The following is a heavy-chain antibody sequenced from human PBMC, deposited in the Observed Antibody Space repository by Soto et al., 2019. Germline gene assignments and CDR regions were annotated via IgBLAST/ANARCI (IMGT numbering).Heavy chain of an antibody. CDR1: GYSFTSNW. CDR3: ARLARTVLGTITLSSSGYFDY. D-gene: IGHD1-7*01. J-gene: IGHJ4*02. CDR2: IYPGDSDT. V-gene: IGHV5-51*01. Sequence: PGESLKISCKTSGYSFTSNWIGWVRQMPGKGLEWMGIIYPGDSDTRYSPSFQGQVSISADKSISTAYLQWSSLKASDTAMYYCARLARTVLGTITLSSSGYFDYWGQGTLVTVSS.